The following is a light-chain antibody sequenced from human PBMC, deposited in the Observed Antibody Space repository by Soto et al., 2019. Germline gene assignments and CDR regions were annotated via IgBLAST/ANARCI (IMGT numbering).Light chain of an antibody. Sequence: QSVLTQPRSVSGSPGQSVTISCTGTSSDIGDYDYVSWYQHHAGKTPKLMIYDVTKRPSGVTDRFSGSKSGSTASLTISGLQADDEADYYCCSYADKYTYVFGTGTKVTVL. CDR2: DVT. J-gene: IGLJ1*01. CDR3: CSYADKYTYV. V-gene: IGLV2-11*01. CDR1: SSDIGDYDY.